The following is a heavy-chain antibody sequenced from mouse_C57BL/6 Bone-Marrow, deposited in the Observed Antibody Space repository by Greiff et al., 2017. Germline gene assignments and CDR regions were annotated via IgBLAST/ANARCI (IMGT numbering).Heavy chain of an antibody. D-gene: IGHD2-3*01. CDR1: GYTFTSYW. CDR3: AIMMVTTPYYYAMDY. J-gene: IGHJ4*01. CDR2: IHPSDSDT. V-gene: IGHV1-74*01. Sequence: QVQLKQPGAELVKPGASVKVSCKASGYTFTSYWMHWVKQRPGQGLEWIGRIHPSDSDTNYNQKFKGKATLTVDKSSSTAYMQLSSLTSEDSAVYYCAIMMVTTPYYYAMDYWGQGTSVTVSS.